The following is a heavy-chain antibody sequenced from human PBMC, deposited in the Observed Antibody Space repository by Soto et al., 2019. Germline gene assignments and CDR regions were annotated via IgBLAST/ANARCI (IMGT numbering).Heavy chain of an antibody. V-gene: IGHV4-31*03. Sequence: QVQLQESGPGLVKPSQTLSLTCTVSGGSISSGGYYWSWIRQNPGKGLEWIGYIFYSGGTNYNPSLKSRVTISVDTSKKQFSLKLSSVTAADTAVYYCARDESATDAFDIWGQGTMVTVSS. D-gene: IGHD5-12*01. J-gene: IGHJ3*02. CDR3: ARDESATDAFDI. CDR2: IFYSGGT. CDR1: GGSISSGGYY.